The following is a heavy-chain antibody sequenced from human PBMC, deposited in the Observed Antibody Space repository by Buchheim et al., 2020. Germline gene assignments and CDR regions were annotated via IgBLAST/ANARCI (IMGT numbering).Heavy chain of an antibody. CDR1: GFTFGTYS. J-gene: IGHJ4*02. Sequence: EVQLLESGGGLVQPGGSLRLSCAASGFTFGTYSMTWVRQAPGKGLEWVSAISGSGGSTYYADSVKGRFTISRDNSKNALYLQMNSLRAEDTAVYHCAKNVDTAMLRPFDYWGQGAL. V-gene: IGHV3-23*01. D-gene: IGHD5-18*01. CDR2: ISGSGGST. CDR3: AKNVDTAMLRPFDY.